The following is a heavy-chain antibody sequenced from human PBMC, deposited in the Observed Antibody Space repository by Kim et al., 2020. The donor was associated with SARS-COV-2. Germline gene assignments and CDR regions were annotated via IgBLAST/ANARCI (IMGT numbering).Heavy chain of an antibody. CDR2: VKPGDGFT. D-gene: IGHD1-1*01. V-gene: IGHV1-46*01. CDR1: GYTFTAFW. Sequence: ASVKVSCKASGYTFTAFWMHWVRQAPGQGLEWMGMVKPGDGFTRYAQKFQGRVTTTSDTSTNTVYMEMSSLTSDDTALYYCARAWNQDFDYCGQGTLVTV. J-gene: IGHJ4*02. CDR3: ARAWNQDFDY.